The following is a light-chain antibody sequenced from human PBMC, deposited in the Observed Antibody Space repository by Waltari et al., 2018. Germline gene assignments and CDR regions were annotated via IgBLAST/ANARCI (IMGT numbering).Light chain of an antibody. CDR1: TVANKY. CDR2: KDS. J-gene: IGLJ2*01. CDR3: QSTDSSDSLLL. Sequence: SHHLTHPPPVSVSPGPTARLSCSCGTVANKYLSWYQQRPGQAPVMLIYKDSVRHSAIPERFSASSSATTATLTITGVQAEDEADYYCQSTDSSDSLLLFGGGTKLTVV. V-gene: IGLV3-25*03.